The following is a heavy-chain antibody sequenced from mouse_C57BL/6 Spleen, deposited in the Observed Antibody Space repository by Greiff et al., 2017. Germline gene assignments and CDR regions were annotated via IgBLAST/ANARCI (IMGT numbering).Heavy chain of an antibody. V-gene: IGHV1-64*01. CDR1: GYTFTSYW. Sequence: VQLLQSGAELVKPGASVKLSCKASGYTFTSYWMHWVKQTPGQGLEWIGMIHPKTGSTNYNEKFKSKATLTVDKSSSTAYLQLSSLTSEDSAVYDCARGELIYYSCDEWAWFAYWGQGTLVTVSA. D-gene: IGHD2-12*01. CDR2: IHPKTGST. CDR3: ARGELIYYSCDEWAWFAY. J-gene: IGHJ3*01.